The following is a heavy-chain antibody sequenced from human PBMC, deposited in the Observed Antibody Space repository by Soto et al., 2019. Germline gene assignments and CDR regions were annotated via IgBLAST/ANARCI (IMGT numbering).Heavy chain of an antibody. CDR3: ARGFIGSSSWYDSDYYFDY. Sequence: SETLCLTCAVSGVSISSGGYSLSWLRQPPGKGLEWIGYIYHSGSTYYNPSLKSRVTISVDRSKNQFSLKLSSVTAADTAVYYCARGFIGSSSWYDSDYYFDYWGQGTLVTVSS. J-gene: IGHJ4*02. D-gene: IGHD6-13*01. V-gene: IGHV4-30-2*01. CDR1: GVSISSGGYS. CDR2: IYHSGST.